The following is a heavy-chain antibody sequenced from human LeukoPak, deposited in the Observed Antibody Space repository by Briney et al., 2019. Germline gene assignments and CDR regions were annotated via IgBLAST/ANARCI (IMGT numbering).Heavy chain of an antibody. CDR3: ARCEHVSGMDV. V-gene: IGHV4-59*08. J-gene: IGHJ6*02. D-gene: IGHD1/OR15-1a*01. Sequence: SETLSLTCTVSGGSISSYYWSWIRQPPERGLEWSGYIYYSGSTNYNPSLKSRVTISGDTSKNQFSLNLSSVTAADTAVYYCARCEHVSGMDVWGQGPTVTVSS. CDR2: IYYSGST. CDR1: GGSISSYY.